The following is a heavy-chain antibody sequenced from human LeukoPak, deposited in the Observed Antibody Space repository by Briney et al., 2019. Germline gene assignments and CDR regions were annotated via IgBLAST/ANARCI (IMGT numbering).Heavy chain of an antibody. V-gene: IGHV5-51*04. CDR3: ASFGGTYRYYFDS. D-gene: IGHD3-16*02. J-gene: IGHJ4*02. CDR1: GYSFPNNW. Sequence: GESLKISCKASGYSFPNNWIGWVRQMPGKGLEWMGIIYPFDSDIRYSPSFQGQVIISADKPINTAYLQWSSLKASDTAMYYCASFGGTYRYYFDSWGQGTLVTVSS. CDR2: IYPFDSDI.